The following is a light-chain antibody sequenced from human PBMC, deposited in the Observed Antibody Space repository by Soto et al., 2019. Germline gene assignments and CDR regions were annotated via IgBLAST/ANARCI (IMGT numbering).Light chain of an antibody. CDR1: SSDVGGYNY. J-gene: IGLJ2*01. Sequence: QSALTQPPSASGSPGQSVTISCTGTSSDVGGYNYVSWYQQHPGKAPKLMIYEVTKRPSGVPDRFSGSKSGNSASLTVSGRQAEDGADYYCSSYAGSDNLIFGGGTKLTVL. CDR3: SSYAGSDNLI. CDR2: EVT. V-gene: IGLV2-8*01.